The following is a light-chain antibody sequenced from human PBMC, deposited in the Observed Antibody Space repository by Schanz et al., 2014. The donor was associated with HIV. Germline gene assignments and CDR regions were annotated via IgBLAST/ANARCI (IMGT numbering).Light chain of an antibody. CDR3: SSFAGSLYV. V-gene: IGLV2-14*03. CDR1: RDDIGIYDY. J-gene: IGLJ1*01. CDR2: DVS. Sequence: QSVLAQPASVSGSPGQSITISCTGTRDDIGIYDYVSWYQQHPGKAPKLIIYDVSYRPSGISNRFSGSKSGSTASLTVSRLQAEDEADYYCSSFAGSLYVFGTGTKLTVL.